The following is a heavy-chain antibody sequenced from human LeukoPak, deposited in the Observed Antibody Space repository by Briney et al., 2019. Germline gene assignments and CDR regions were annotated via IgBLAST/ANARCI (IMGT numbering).Heavy chain of an antibody. CDR2: IGIAGDT. J-gene: IGHJ6*02. D-gene: IGHD6-6*01. CDR1: GFTFSSYD. V-gene: IGHV3-13*01. Sequence: GGSLRLSCAASGFTFSSYDMHWVRQTIGKGLEWVSSIGIAGDTYYPGSVKGRFTISRENAKNSLYLQMNSLRAGDTAVYYCARAPPYSSASWGYYGMDVWDQGTTVTVSS. CDR3: ARAPPYSSASWGYYGMDV.